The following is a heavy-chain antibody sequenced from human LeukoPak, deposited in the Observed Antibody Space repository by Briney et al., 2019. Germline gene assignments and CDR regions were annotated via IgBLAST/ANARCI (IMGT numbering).Heavy chain of an antibody. CDR1: GYTFTSSY. Sequence: VASVKVSCKASGYTFTSSYIHWVRQAPGQGLEWMGLINPSGGTTIYAQKFQGRVTMTRDTSTSTVYMELSSLRSEDTAVYYCARQRGGQYEDAFDIWGQGTVVTVSS. CDR3: ARQRGGQYEDAFDI. V-gene: IGHV1-46*01. J-gene: IGHJ3*02. D-gene: IGHD2-8*01. CDR2: INPSGGTT.